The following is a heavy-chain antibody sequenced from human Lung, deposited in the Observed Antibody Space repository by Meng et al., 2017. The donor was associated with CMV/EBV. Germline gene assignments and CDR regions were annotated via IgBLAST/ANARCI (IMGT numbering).Heavy chain of an antibody. CDR1: GGSLSSRNW. CDR3: ARVGAYCGGDCYHPR. J-gene: IGHJ4*02. V-gene: IGHV4-4*02. Sequence: QGQLQESGPGLVKPSGTLSLPCAVSGGSLSSRNWGSWVRQPPGKGLEWIGEIYHSGSTNYNPSLKSRVTISVDESKNQFSLRLSSVTAADTAVYYCARVGAYCGGDCYHPRWGQGTLVTVSS. D-gene: IGHD2-21*02. CDR2: IYHSGST.